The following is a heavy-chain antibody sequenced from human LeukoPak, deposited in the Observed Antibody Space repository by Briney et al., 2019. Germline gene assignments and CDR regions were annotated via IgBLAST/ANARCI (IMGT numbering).Heavy chain of an antibody. CDR3: ARHNGIGLLNWFDP. CDR2: IYYSGST. Sequence: SETLSLTCTVSGGSISSYYWSWIRQPPGKGLEWIGYIYYSGSTNYNPSLKSRATISVDTSKNQFSLKLSSVTAADTAVYYCARHNGIGLLNWFDPWGQGTLVTVSS. V-gene: IGHV4-59*08. J-gene: IGHJ5*02. D-gene: IGHD1-14*01. CDR1: GGSISSYY.